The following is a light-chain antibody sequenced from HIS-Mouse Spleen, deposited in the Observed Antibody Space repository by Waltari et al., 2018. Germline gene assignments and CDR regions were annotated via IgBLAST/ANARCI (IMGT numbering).Light chain of an antibody. V-gene: IGLV2-18*02. CDR3: SSYTSSSTV. CDR2: EVS. J-gene: IGLJ1*01. Sequence: QSALTQPPSVSGSPGQSVTISCTGTSSDVGSYNLVPWYQQPPGTAPKLMIYEVSHRPSGVPDRFSGPKSGNTASLTISGLQAEDEADYYCSSYTSSSTVFGTGTKVTVL. CDR1: SSDVGSYNL.